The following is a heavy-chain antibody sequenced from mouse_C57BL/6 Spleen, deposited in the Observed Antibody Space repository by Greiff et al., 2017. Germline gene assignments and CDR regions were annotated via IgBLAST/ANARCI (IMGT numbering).Heavy chain of an antibody. V-gene: IGHV5-9*01. J-gene: IGHJ1*03. Sequence: EVMLVESGGGLVKPGGSLKLSCAASGFTFSSYTMSWVRQTPEKRLEWVATISGGGGNTYYPDSVKGRFTISRDNAKNTLYLQMSSLRSEDTALYYCATLYWYFDVWGTGTTVTVSS. CDR1: GFTFSSYT. CDR3: ATLYWYFDV. CDR2: ISGGGGNT.